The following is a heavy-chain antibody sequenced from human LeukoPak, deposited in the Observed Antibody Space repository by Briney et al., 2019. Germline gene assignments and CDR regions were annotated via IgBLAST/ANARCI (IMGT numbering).Heavy chain of an antibody. CDR2: ISGSGGST. J-gene: IGHJ4*02. CDR3: ARPHGGFGELLPYFDY. CDR1: GFTFSSYA. V-gene: IGHV3-23*01. D-gene: IGHD3-10*01. Sequence: GGSLRLSCAASGFTFSSYAMSWVRQAPGKGLEWVSAISGSGGSTYYADSVKGRFTISRDNAKNSLYLQMNSLRAEDTAVYYCARPHGGFGELLPYFDYWGQGTLVTVSS.